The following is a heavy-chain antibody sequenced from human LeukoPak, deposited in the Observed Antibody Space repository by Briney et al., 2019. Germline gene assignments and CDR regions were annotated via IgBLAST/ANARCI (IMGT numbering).Heavy chain of an antibody. J-gene: IGHJ4*02. D-gene: IGHD3-16*02. Sequence: GGSLRLSCAASGFTFSSYDMHWVRQATGKGLEWVSAIGTAGDTYYPGSVKGRFTISRENAKNSLYLQMNSLRAGDTAVYYCARGYILRDSPRPELYFDYWGQGTLVTVSS. CDR3: ARGYILRDSPRPELYFDY. CDR1: GFTFSSYD. V-gene: IGHV3-13*01. CDR2: IGTAGDT.